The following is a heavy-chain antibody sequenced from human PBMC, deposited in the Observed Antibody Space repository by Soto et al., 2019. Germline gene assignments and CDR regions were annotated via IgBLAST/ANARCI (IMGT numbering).Heavy chain of an antibody. CDR3: ARDRDDAAPGTVGTNYYYGMDV. D-gene: IGHD6-13*01. J-gene: IGHJ6*02. CDR2: IIPVLGVA. V-gene: IGHV1-69*08. CDR1: GGNFRSQS. Sequence: QVQLVQSGAEVKKPGSSVKVSCKASGGNFRSQSISISWVRQAPGQGLEWMGRIIPVLGVANYAQKFQGRFTITADKSTSTVHTDLRSLRSEDTATYYCARDRDDAAPGTVGTNYYYGMDVWGQGTTVTVSS.